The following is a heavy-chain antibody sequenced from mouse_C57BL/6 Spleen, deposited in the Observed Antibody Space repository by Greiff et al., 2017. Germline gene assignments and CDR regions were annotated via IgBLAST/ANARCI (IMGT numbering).Heavy chain of an antibody. J-gene: IGHJ4*01. V-gene: IGHV5-9-1*02. Sequence: EVMLVESGEGLVKPGGSLKLSCAASGFTFSSYAMSWVRQTPEKRLEWVAYISSGGDYIYYADTVKGRFTISRDNARNTLYLQMSSLKSEDTAMYYCTRDRGHGAMDYWGQGTSVTVSS. CDR1: GFTFSSYA. CDR3: TRDRGHGAMDY. D-gene: IGHD1-1*02. CDR2: ISSGGDYI.